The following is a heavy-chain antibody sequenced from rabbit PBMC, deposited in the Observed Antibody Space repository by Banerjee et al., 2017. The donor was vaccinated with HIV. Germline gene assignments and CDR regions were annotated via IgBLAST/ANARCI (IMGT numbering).Heavy chain of an antibody. J-gene: IGHJ4*01. Sequence: QEQLEESGGDLAKPEGSLTLTCTASGFSFSAKYVMCWVRQAPGMGLAWIACINTSTGNSVDAKWEKGRFTITKSSSTAVTLQMTSLTAADTASYFCADDLAGVIGWNFGLWGPGTLVTVS. CDR2: INTSTGNS. CDR1: GFSFSAKYV. CDR3: ADDLAGVIGWNFGL. V-gene: IGHV1S45*01. D-gene: IGHD4-1*01.